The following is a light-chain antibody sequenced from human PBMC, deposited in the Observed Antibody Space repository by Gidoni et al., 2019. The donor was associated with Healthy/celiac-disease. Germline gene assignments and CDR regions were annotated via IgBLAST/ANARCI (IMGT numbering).Light chain of an antibody. CDR1: QSVSSSY. J-gene: IGKJ2*01. V-gene: IGKV3-20*01. CDR3: QQYGSSPLYT. CDR2: GAS. Sequence: VLTQSPGTLSLSPGERATLSCRASQSVSSSYLAWYQQKPGQAPRLLIYGASSRATGIPDRFSGSGSGTDFTLTISRLEPEDFAVNYCQQYGSSPLYTFGQGTKLEIK.